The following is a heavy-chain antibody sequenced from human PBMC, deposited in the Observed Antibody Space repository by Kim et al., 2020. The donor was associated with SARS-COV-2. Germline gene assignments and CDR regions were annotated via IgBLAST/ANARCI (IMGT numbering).Heavy chain of an antibody. J-gene: IGHJ6*01. CDR1: GFTFNNYA. CDR3: ARSSDV. Sequence: GGSLRLSCGASGFTFNNYAMPWLRQAPGKGLEWVADITYDGSIKYYADSLKGRFTVSRDSYNNTVYLQMRSLTPEDTALYYCARSSDV. CDR2: ITYDGSIK. V-gene: IGHV3-30*03.